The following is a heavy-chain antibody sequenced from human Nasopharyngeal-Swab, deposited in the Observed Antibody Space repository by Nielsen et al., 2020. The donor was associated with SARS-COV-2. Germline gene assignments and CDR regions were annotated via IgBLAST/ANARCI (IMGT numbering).Heavy chain of an antibody. CDR3: ANFCTSAISYGLDAFEN. CDR2: ISYSGST. V-gene: IGHV4-59*01. Sequence: SETLSLTCTVSGGSISSYDWSWIRQRTGKGLEWIGYISYSGSTNFNPSLDSRVTISVDTSKNQFPMKLNYVTAADTAVYYFANFCTSAISYGLDAFENWGQGTMVTVSS. D-gene: IGHD3-3*01. CDR1: GGSISSYD. J-gene: IGHJ3*02.